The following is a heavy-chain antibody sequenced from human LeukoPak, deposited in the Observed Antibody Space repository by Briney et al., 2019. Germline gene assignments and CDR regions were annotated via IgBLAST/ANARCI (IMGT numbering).Heavy chain of an antibody. CDR2: IYYSGST. D-gene: IGHD5-12*01. CDR3: ARIVATIIRRTRNNWFDP. V-gene: IGHV4-31*03. CDR1: GGSISRGGYY. Sequence: SQTLSLTCTVSGGSISRGGYYWSWIRQHPGKGLERIGYIYYSGSTYYNPSLKSRVTISVDTSKNQFSLKLSSVTAADTAVYYCARIVATIIRRTRNNWFDPWGQGTLVTVSS. J-gene: IGHJ5*02.